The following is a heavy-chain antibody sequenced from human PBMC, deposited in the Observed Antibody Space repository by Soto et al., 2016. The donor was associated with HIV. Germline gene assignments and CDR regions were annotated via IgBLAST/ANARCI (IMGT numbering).Heavy chain of an antibody. CDR3: ARGGHDILTNFGFDA. D-gene: IGHD3-9*01. J-gene: IGHJ5*02. CDR2: INPISGAR. CDR1: GYTFTGYY. Sequence: QVQLVQSGAEVKKPGASVTVSCKTSGYTFTGYYLHWVRQAPGQGLEWMGWINPISGARKSAQKFQDRVTMTRDTYITTAYMDMSRLASDDTAVYYCARGGHDILTNFGFDAWGQGTLVSVSS. V-gene: IGHV1-2*02.